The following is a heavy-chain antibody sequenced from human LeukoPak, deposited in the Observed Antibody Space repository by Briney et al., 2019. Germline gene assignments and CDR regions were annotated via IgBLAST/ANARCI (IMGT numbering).Heavy chain of an antibody. Sequence: GGSLRLSCAASGFTLSRYAMSWVRQAPGKGLEWVSVVSGSGGSTDYADSVKGRFTISRDNSKNTLYLQMNSLRAEDTAVYYCAKLQGSVFGVVSDYWGQGTLVTVSS. V-gene: IGHV3-23*01. CDR2: VSGSGGST. CDR1: GFTLSRYA. J-gene: IGHJ4*02. CDR3: AKLQGSVFGVVSDY. D-gene: IGHD3-3*01.